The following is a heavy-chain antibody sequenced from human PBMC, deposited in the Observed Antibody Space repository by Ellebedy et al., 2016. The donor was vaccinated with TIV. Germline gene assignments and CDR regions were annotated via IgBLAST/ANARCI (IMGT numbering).Heavy chain of an antibody. Sequence: GESLKISXKGSGYSFTSYWIGWVRQMPGKGLEWMGRIDPSDFHINYSPSFQGHVTISVDKSISTAYLQWSSLKASDTAIYYCARRLGGDTGYWGQGTLVTVSS. J-gene: IGHJ4*02. CDR3: ARRLGGDTGY. CDR1: GYSFTSYW. D-gene: IGHD3-10*01. V-gene: IGHV5-10-1*01. CDR2: IDPSDFHI.